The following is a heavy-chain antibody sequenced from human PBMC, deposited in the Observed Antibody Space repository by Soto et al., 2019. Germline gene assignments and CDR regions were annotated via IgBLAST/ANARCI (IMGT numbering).Heavy chain of an antibody. V-gene: IGHV3-48*01. J-gene: IGHJ4*02. CDR1: GFTFSDYN. D-gene: IGHD5-12*01. Sequence: EVQLVESGGGLVQPGGSLRLSCAASGFTFSDYNMNWVRQAPGKGREWVSYISRTSSTMYYADSVKGRFTISRDTAKNSLYLQMNSLRAEDTAIYYCARRMATELLFDSWGQGTLVTVSS. CDR2: ISRTSSTM. CDR3: ARRMATELLFDS.